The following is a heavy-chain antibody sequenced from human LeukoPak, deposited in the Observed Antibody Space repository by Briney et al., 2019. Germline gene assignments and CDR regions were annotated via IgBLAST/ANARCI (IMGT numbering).Heavy chain of an antibody. CDR2: IRYDGSNK. J-gene: IGHJ4*02. V-gene: IGHV3-30*02. Sequence: PGGSLRLSCAASGFTFSSYGMHWVRQAPGKGLEWVAFIRYDGSNKYYADSVKGRFTISRDNSKNTLYLQMNSLRAEDTAVYYCAKDRAEAGPWGSFDYWGQGTLVTVSS. CDR1: GFTFSSYG. CDR3: AKDRAEAGPWGSFDY. D-gene: IGHD6-13*01.